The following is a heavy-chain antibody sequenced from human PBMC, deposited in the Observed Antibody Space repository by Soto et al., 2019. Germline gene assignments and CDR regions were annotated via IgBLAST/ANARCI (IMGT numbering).Heavy chain of an antibody. CDR1: GFTFSRYA. CDR3: ASELQWLSGRGDY. Sequence: AGGSLRPSCVASGFTFSRYAIHWVRQAPGKGLEWVAVIWYDGINKYYADSVKGRFTISRDNAKNTLYLQMNSLRAEDTAVYYCASELQWLSGRGDYWGQGTLVTVSS. J-gene: IGHJ4*02. D-gene: IGHD6-19*01. CDR2: IWYDGINK. V-gene: IGHV3-33*01.